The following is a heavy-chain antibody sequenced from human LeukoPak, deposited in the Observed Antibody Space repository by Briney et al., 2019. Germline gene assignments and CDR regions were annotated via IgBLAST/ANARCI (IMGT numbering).Heavy chain of an antibody. Sequence: SETLSLTCTVSGGSIGSHLWNWIRQPPGKGLEWVGYIHYSGNTNYSPSLQSRLTISVDTSKNQFSLRLRSVIAADTAIYYCARDYDFSGGHYYYGLDVWGQGTTVAVSS. J-gene: IGHJ6*02. CDR3: ARDYDFSGGHYYYGLDV. CDR1: GGSIGSHL. D-gene: IGHD3-3*01. CDR2: IHYSGNT. V-gene: IGHV4-59*11.